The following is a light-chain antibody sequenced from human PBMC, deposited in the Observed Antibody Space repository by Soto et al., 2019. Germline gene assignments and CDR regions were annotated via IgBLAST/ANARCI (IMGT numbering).Light chain of an antibody. CDR1: SSNIGSNT. V-gene: IGLV1-44*01. CDR2: SNN. J-gene: IGLJ3*02. Sequence: QSVLTQPPSASGTPGQRVTISCSGSSSNIGSNTVNWYQQLPRTAPKLLIYSNNQRPSGVPDRFSGSKSGTSASLAISGLQSEDEAEYYCAAWDDSLNGNWVFGGGIKLTVL. CDR3: AAWDDSLNGNWV.